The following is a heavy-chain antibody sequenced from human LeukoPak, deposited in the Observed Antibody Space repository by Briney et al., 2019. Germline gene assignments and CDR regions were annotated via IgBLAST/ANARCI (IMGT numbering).Heavy chain of an antibody. J-gene: IGHJ5*02. CDR3: ASRYYDSNNWFDP. V-gene: IGHV3-7*01. CDR2: IKQDGSEK. Sequence: PGGSLRLSCAASGFTFSSYWMSWVRQAPGKGLEWVAYIKQDGSEKYYVDSVKGRFTISRDNAKNSLYLQMNSLRAEDTAVYYCASRYYDSNNWFDPWGQGTLVTVSS. CDR1: GFTFSSYW. D-gene: IGHD3-22*01.